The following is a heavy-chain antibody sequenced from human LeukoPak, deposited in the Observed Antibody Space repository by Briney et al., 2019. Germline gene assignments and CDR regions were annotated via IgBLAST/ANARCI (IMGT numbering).Heavy chain of an antibody. J-gene: IGHJ3*02. Sequence: SETLSLTCTVSGSISSYYWSWIRQPPGKGLEWIGCIYTSGSTNYNPSLKSRVTISVDTSKNQISLDLSSVTAADTAVYYCARQKCTSTSCLTKNAFDIWGQGTMVTVSS. CDR2: IYTSGST. CDR1: GSISSYY. CDR3: ARQKCTSTSCLTKNAFDI. D-gene: IGHD2-2*01. V-gene: IGHV4-4*09.